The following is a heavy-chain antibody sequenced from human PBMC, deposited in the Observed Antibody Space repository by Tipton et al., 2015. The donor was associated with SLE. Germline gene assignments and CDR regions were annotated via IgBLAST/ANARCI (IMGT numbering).Heavy chain of an antibody. CDR1: GGSISTYY. V-gene: IGHV4-34*01. CDR3: TRGGRGDGANPFDP. CDR2: TTHSGKT. J-gene: IGHJ5*02. D-gene: IGHD4/OR15-4a*01. Sequence: GLVKPSETLSLTCTVSGGSISTYYWSWIRRPPGKGLEWIGETTHSGKTNYNPSLKSRVTISADTSKNQFSLKLTSVAVADTAVYYCTRGGRGDGANPFDPWGQGTLVTVSS.